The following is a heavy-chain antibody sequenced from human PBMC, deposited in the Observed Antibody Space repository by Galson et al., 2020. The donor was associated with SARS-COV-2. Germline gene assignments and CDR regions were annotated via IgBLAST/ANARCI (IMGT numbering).Heavy chain of an antibody. CDR2: INPKSGGT. Sequence: ASVKVSCKASAYTFTDFYIHWVRQAPGQGLEWMGWINPKSGGTKYAQKFQGRVTMTRDTSLSTVYMEVSRLTSDDTAVYYCERHFGVVIQDFYVYDIGVRGKGNTVSVSS. J-gene: IGHJ6*04. CDR3: ERHFGVVIQDFYVYDIGV. CDR1: AYTFTDFY. V-gene: IGHV1-2*02. D-gene: IGHD3-3*01.